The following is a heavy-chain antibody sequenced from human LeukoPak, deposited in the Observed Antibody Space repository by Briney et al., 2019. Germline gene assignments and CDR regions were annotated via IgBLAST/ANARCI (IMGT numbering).Heavy chain of an antibody. CDR2: INHSGST. CDR3: TRGLPAYCSSTSCYANDY. CDR1: GGSFSGYY. V-gene: IGHV4-34*01. J-gene: IGHJ4*02. D-gene: IGHD2-2*01. Sequence: SETLSLTCAVYGGSFSGYYWSWVRQPPGKGLEWIGEINHSGSTNYNPSLKSRVTISVDTYKTQFSLKLSSVTAADTAVYYSTRGLPAYCSSTSCYANDYWGQGTLVTVSS.